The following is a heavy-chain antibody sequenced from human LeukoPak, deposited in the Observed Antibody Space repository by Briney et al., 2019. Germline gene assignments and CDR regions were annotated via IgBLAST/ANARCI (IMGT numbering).Heavy chain of an antibody. V-gene: IGHV4-4*07. Sequence: PSETLSLTCTVSGGSISSYYWSWIRQPAGKGLEWIGRIYTSRSTNYNPSLKRRATMSVATSKNQFSLQMSSVTAAATAVYYWAREAVAWSGSCGDPWGQGTLVTVSS. D-gene: IGHD6-19*01. CDR1: GGSISSYY. J-gene: IGHJ5*02. CDR2: IYTSRST. CDR3: AREAVAWSGSCGDP.